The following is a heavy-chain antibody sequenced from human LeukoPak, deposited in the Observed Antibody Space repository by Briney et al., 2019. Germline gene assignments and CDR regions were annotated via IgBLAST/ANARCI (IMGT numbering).Heavy chain of an antibody. CDR2: IYHSGST. CDR3: ARAESYSSSWFDY. CDR1: GYSISSGYY. J-gene: IGHJ4*02. Sequence: PSETLSLTCAVPGYSISSGYYWGWIRQPPGKGLEWIGSIYHSGSTYYNPSLKSRVTISVDTSKNQFSRKLSSVTAADTAVYYCARAESYSSSWFDYWGQGTLVTVSS. V-gene: IGHV4-38-2*01. D-gene: IGHD6-13*01.